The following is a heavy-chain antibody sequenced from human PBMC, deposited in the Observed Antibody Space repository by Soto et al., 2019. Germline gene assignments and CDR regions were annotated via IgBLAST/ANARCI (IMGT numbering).Heavy chain of an antibody. J-gene: IGHJ6*02. CDR1: GFSFSSYD. CDR2: ISYDGSQK. Sequence: QVQLVESGGGVLQPGRSLRLSCAASGFSFSSYDMHWVRQAPGKGLEWVALISYDGSQKYSADSVQGRFTISRDNSKNTLYLQMNSLRGEDTAVYYCAKDLVGGVRYYYGMDVWGQGTTVTVSS. CDR3: AKDLVGGVRYYYGMDV. D-gene: IGHD1-26*01. V-gene: IGHV3-30*18.